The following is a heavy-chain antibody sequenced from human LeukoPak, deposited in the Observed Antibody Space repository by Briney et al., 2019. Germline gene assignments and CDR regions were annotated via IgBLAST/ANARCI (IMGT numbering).Heavy chain of an antibody. D-gene: IGHD6-19*01. CDR3: ARGRPVDYFDY. Sequence: ASVKVSCKASGYTFTGYFMHWVRQAPGQGLEWMGWINPNSGGTSYLQNFQGRVTMTRDTSFSTAYMDLSRLRSDDTAVYYCARGRPVDYFDYWGQGTLVTASA. J-gene: IGHJ4*02. V-gene: IGHV1-2*02. CDR1: GYTFTGYF. CDR2: INPNSGGT.